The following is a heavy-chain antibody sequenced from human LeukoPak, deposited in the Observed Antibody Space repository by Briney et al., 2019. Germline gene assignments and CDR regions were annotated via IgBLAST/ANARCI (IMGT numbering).Heavy chain of an antibody. CDR2: ISAYNGNT. CDR3: ARDPDTAMVIGSYYFDY. Sequence: ASVKVSCKASGYTFTSYGISWVRQAPGQGLEWMGWISAYNGNTNYAQKLQGRVTMTRDTSTSTVYMELSSLRSEDTAVYYCARDPDTAMVIGSYYFDYWGQGTLVTVSS. D-gene: IGHD5-18*01. V-gene: IGHV1-18*01. J-gene: IGHJ4*02. CDR1: GYTFTSYG.